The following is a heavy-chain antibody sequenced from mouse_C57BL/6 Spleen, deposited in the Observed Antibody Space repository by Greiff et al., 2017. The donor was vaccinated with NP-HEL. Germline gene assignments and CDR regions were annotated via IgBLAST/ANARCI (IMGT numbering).Heavy chain of an antibody. CDR3: SRSPHYYGSTYGYFDV. CDR2: IYPRDGST. D-gene: IGHD1-1*01. CDR1: GYTFTDHT. J-gene: IGHJ1*03. V-gene: IGHV1-78*01. Sequence: VQLQQSDAELVKPGASVKISCKVSGYTFTDHTIHWMKQRPEQGLEWIGYIYPRDGSTNYNEKFKGKATLTADKSSSTAYMQLNSLTSEDSAVYFCSRSPHYYGSTYGYFDVWGTGTPVTVSS.